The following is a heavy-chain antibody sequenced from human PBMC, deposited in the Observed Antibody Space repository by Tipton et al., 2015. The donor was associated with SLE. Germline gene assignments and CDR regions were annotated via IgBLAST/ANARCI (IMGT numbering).Heavy chain of an antibody. D-gene: IGHD2-15*01. Sequence: SLRLSCEAAGFSVGSNYLSWVRQAPGKGLEWVSVIFSGGSTKYAESVKGRFTISRDKSKNTLYLQMNSLRAEDTAMYFCAKEGYCSGGGCTHFGDYYFDYWGQGTQVVVSS. CDR2: IFSGGST. V-gene: IGHV3-66*01. CDR3: AKEGYCSGGGCTHFGDYYFDY. CDR1: GFSVGSNY. J-gene: IGHJ4*02.